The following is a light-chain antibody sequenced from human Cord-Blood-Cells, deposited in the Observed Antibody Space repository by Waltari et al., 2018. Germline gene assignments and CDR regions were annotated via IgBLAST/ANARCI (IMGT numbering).Light chain of an antibody. CDR2: AAS. Sequence: DIQMTQSPSSLSASVGDRVTINCRSSQSINSYLNWYQQKPGKPPKPLIYAASSLQSGVPSRFSGSRSGTDFTLTISSLQPEDFATYYCQQSYSTPPLTFGGGTKVEIK. CDR3: QQSYSTPPLT. V-gene: IGKV1-39*01. J-gene: IGKJ4*01. CDR1: QSINSY.